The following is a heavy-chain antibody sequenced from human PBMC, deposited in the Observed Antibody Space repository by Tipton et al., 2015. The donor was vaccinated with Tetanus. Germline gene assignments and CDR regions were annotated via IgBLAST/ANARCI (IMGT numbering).Heavy chain of an antibody. CDR3: AGVTAQRTERYYDH. J-gene: IGHJ1*01. CDR2: VYYTGST. Sequence: GLVKPSETLSLTCTVSGGSMSTYYWSWIRQPPGKGLEWIGYVYYTGSTDYNPSLKSRVTISMDRSENQISLKMTSVTAADTAVYYCAGVTAQRTERYYDHWGQGTQVTVSS. V-gene: IGHV4-59*01. CDR1: GGSMSTYY. D-gene: IGHD3-22*01.